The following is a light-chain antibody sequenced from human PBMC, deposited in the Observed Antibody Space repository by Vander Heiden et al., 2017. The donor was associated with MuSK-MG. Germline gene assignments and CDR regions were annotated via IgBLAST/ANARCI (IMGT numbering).Light chain of an antibody. V-gene: IGKV3-11*01. CDR2: NAS. CDR3: QRRRDWPEVT. Sequence: EIVLTQAAATLSLPPGERATLPCRVSQSVTGYLAWPQRISGQAPRLLVYNASNRATGTPARFHPTGCGTDFTLTISGRGPVNFAVYYCQRRRDWPEVTFGGGTKVEIK. CDR1: QSVTGY. J-gene: IGKJ4*01.